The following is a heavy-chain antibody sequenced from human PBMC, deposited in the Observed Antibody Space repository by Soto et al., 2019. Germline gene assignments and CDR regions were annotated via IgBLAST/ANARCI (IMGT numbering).Heavy chain of an antibody. CDR3: ARGYSSGWYLDWFDP. Sequence: SETLSLTCTVSGGSISSYYWSWIRQPPGKGLEWIGYIYYSGSTNYNPSLKSRVTISVDTSKNQFSLKLSSVTAADTAVYYCARGYSSGWYLDWFDPWGQGTLVTVSS. V-gene: IGHV4-59*01. D-gene: IGHD6-19*01. CDR2: IYYSGST. J-gene: IGHJ5*02. CDR1: GGSISSYY.